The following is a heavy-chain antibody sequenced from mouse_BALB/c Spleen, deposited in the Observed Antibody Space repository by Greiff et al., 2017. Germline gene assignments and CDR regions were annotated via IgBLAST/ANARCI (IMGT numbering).Heavy chain of an antibody. CDR1: GYTFTSSV. D-gene: IGHD2-4*01. Sequence: VQLQQSGPELVKPGASVKMSCTASGYTFTSSVMHWVKQKPGQGLEWIGYINPYNDGTKYNEKFKGKATLTSDKSSSTAYMELSSLTSEDSSFYYCSRLEGLGFDYWGQGTTLTVSS. V-gene: IGHV1-14*01. CDR3: SRLEGLGFDY. J-gene: IGHJ2*01. CDR2: INPYNDGT.